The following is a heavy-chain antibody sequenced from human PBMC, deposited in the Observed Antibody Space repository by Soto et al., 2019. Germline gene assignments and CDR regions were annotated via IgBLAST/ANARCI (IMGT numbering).Heavy chain of an antibody. CDR1: GGYFSGYY. V-gene: IGHV4-34*01. D-gene: IGHD3-3*01. CDR2: INHSGST. CDR3: ARRLRNYDFWSGRNTYYYYGMDV. J-gene: IGHJ6*02. Sequence: SETLSLTCAVYGGYFSGYYWGWIRQPPGKGLEWIGEINHSGSTNYNPSLKSRVTISVYPAKNQFSLKLSSVTAADTAVYYCARRLRNYDFWSGRNTYYYYGMDVGGQGTTDTVSS.